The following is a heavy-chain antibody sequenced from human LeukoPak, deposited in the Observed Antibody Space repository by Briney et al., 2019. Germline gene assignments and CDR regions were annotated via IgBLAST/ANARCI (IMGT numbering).Heavy chain of an antibody. D-gene: IGHD6-19*01. V-gene: IGHV4-59*01. CDR1: GGSISSYY. CDR2: IYYSGST. Sequence: SETVSLTCTVSGGSISSYYWSWIRQPPGKGLEWIGYIYYSGSTNYNPSLKSRVTISVDTSKNQFSLKLSSVTAADTAVYYCVRGHLVGGWFKYDAFDIWGQGTMVTVSS. CDR3: VRGHLVGGWFKYDAFDI. J-gene: IGHJ3*02.